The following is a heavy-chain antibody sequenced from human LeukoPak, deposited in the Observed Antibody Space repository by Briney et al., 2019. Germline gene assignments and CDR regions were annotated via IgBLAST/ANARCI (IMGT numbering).Heavy chain of an antibody. CDR3: ARGYCSGGSCYDFDY. D-gene: IGHD2-15*01. CDR2: ISGSGDYT. J-gene: IGHJ4*02. Sequence: GGSLRLSCAASAFTFSNYAMSWLRQAPGKGLEWVSAISGSGDYTYYADSVKGRFTISRDNSKNTLYLQMNRLRADDTAVYYCARGYCSGGSCYDFDYWGQGTLVTVSS. CDR1: AFTFSNYA. V-gene: IGHV3-23*01.